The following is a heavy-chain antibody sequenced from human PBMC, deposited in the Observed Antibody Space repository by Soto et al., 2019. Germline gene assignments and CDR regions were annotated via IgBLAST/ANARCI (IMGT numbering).Heavy chain of an antibody. J-gene: IGHJ4*02. V-gene: IGHV4-38-2*01. CDR2: VYQSGST. CDR3: AKIADFDY. Sequence: SESLSLTCAVCGDCINIGVYGTWIRQPPGKGLEWIGSVYQSGSTHYNPSLKSRVTISVDTSKNQFSLKMISVTASDTAVFYCAKIADFDYWGPGTLVTVSS. CDR1: GDCINIGVY.